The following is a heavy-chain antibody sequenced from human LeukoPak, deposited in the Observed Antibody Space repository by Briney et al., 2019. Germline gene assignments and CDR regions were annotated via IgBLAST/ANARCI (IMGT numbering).Heavy chain of an antibody. CDR2: IKQDGSEI. CDR1: GFTFTSYW. J-gene: IGHJ3*02. CDR3: ARVRLAAFDI. Sequence: GGSLRLSCAASGFTFTSYWMSWVRQAPGKGLEWVANIKQDGSEIHYVGSVKGRFTISRDNAKNSLYLQMNSLRAEDTAVYYCARVRLAAFDIWGQGTMVTVSS. V-gene: IGHV3-7*04.